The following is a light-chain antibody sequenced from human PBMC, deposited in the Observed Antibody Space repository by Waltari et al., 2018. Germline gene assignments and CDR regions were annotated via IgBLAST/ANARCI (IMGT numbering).Light chain of an antibody. CDR2: DVS. CDR3: SSQSSNDVVL. V-gene: IGLV2-14*01. CDR1: SNAVGGYNS. J-gene: IGLJ2*01. Sequence: QSALTQPASVSGSPGQSVTIFCAGTSNAVGGYNSVSWYPEHPGQAPRVIIYDVSDRPSGVSDRFSGSKSGNTASLTISGLQAEDEADYYCSSQSSNDVVLFGGGTKLTVL.